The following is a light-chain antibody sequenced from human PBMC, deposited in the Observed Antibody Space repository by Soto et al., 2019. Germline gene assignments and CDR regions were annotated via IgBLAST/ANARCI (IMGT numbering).Light chain of an antibody. CDR1: QSVDRNY. J-gene: IGKJ1*01. Sequence: EIVLTQSPGTLSLSPGESATLSCRASQSVDRNYLAWFQQKPGQAPRLLIYGASSRATGIPPRFSGSGSGTEFVLTISGLEPEDFAVDYGHQFASTPRTFGQGTKVESK. CDR3: HQFASTPRT. CDR2: GAS. V-gene: IGKV3-20*01.